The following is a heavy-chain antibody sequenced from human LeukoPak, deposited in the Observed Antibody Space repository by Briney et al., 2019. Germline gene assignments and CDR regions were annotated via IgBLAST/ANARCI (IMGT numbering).Heavy chain of an antibody. Sequence: ASVKVSCKASGYTFTSYYMHWVRQAPGQGLEWMGIINPSGGSTSYAQKFQGRVTMTRDTSTSTVYMELSSLRSEDTAVYYCARGYHQGRTIFGVVITNWFDPWGQGTLVTVSS. J-gene: IGHJ5*02. D-gene: IGHD3-3*01. V-gene: IGHV1-46*01. CDR2: INPSGGST. CDR3: ARGYHQGRTIFGVVITNWFDP. CDR1: GYTFTSYY.